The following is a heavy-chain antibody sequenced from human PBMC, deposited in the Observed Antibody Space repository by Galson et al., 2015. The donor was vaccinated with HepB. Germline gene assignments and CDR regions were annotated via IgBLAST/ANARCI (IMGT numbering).Heavy chain of an antibody. J-gene: IGHJ4*02. CDR1: GFTFRNSA. Sequence: SLRLSCAASGFTFRNSAMTWVRQVPGKGLEWVSGVSTSGDRTYYPDSARGRFSMSRDNSKNTVYLQMNDLRPEDTAIYYCAKSGYDGSGYGFNDYWGQGTLVTVTS. D-gene: IGHD3-22*01. CDR3: AKSGYDGSGYGFNDY. CDR2: VSTSGDRT. V-gene: IGHV3-23*01.